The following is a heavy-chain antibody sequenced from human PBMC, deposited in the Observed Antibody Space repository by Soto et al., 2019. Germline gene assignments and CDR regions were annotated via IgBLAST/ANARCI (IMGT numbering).Heavy chain of an antibody. CDR2: IWYDGSNK. J-gene: IGHJ4*02. D-gene: IGHD3-22*01. CDR3: ARVPYYYDSYFDY. Sequence: PGGSLRLSCAASGFTFSSYGMHWVRQAPGKGLEWVAVIWYDGSNKYYADSVKGRFTISRDNSKNTLYLQMTSLRAEDTAVYYCARVPYYYDSYFDYWGQGTLVTVSS. V-gene: IGHV3-33*01. CDR1: GFTFSSYG.